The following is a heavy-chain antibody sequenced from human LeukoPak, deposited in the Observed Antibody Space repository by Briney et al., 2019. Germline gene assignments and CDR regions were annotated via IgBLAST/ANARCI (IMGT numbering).Heavy chain of an antibody. J-gene: IGHJ4*02. D-gene: IGHD3-22*01. V-gene: IGHV4-59*12. CDR1: GGSISGYY. Sequence: SETLSLTCTVSGGSISGYYWSWIRQPPGKGLEWIGYIYYSGSANYNPSLKSRVTISIDTSKNQFSLKLSSVTAADTAVYYCARGPHTGVNYYDSSGYYYWGQGILVTVSS. CDR3: ARGPHTGVNYYDSSGYYY. CDR2: IYYSGSA.